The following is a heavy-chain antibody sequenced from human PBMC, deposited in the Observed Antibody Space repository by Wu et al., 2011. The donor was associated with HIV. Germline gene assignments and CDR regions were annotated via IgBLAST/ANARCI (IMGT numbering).Heavy chain of an antibody. Sequence: QVQLVQSGAEVKKPGASVKVSCKASGYTFTTYGITWVRQAPGQGLEWMGWISPYNGDTNYAQNLQGRVTMTTDTSTSTAYMELRSLTSDDTAVYYCARDANIHYDTLTEYYKSYHYMDVWGRGTTVTVSS. D-gene: IGHD3-9*01. CDR2: ISPYNGDT. CDR3: ARDANIHYDTLTEYYKSYHYMDV. J-gene: IGHJ6*03. CDR1: GYTFTTYG. V-gene: IGHV1-18*01.